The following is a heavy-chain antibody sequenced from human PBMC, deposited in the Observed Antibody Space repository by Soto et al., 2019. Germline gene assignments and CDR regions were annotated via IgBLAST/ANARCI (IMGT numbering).Heavy chain of an antibody. CDR3: ARADRPPVTSYRLDD. CDR2: VNHRGAI. J-gene: IGHJ6*01. Sequence: SETLSLTCAVYGGSFSGCYWAWIRQPPGEGLVWIGEVNHRGAINFSPSLKSRLTISLDTSNKHFSLKLRSVTDAHTAPYYCARADRPPVTSYRLDDWGQGTTVNVSS. V-gene: IGHV4-34*01. CDR1: GGSFSGCY. D-gene: IGHD4-17*01.